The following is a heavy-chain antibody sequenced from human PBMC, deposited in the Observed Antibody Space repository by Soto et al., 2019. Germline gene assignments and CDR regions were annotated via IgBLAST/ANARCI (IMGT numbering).Heavy chain of an antibody. Sequence: GASVKVSCKASGYTFTGYYMHWVRQAPGQGLEWMGWINPNSGGTNYAQKFQGWVTMTRDTSISTAYMELSRLRSDDTAVYYCARVDYDILTGLGGTNAFDIWGQGTMVTVSS. CDR3: ARVDYDILTGLGGTNAFDI. V-gene: IGHV1-2*04. CDR2: INPNSGGT. J-gene: IGHJ3*02. CDR1: GYTFTGYY. D-gene: IGHD3-9*01.